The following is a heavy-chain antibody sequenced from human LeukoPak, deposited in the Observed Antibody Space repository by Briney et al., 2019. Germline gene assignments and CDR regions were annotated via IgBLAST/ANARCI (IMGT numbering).Heavy chain of an antibody. CDR2: IYYGGSP. CDR3: ARNAGATVTTLFDL. CDR1: GGSISSGDYY. D-gene: IGHD4-17*01. Sequence: PSQTLSLTCTVSGGSISSGDYYWSWIRQPPGKGLEWIGYIYYGGSPNYNPSLKSRVTMSIDASKQQVSLKLSSVTAADTAVYYCARNAGATVTTLFDLWGRGTLVTVSS. J-gene: IGHJ2*01. V-gene: IGHV4-61*08.